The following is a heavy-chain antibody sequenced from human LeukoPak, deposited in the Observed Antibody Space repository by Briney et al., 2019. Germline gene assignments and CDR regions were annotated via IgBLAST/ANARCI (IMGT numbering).Heavy chain of an antibody. CDR2: INPSGGSS. Sequence: ASVKVSCKASGYSFTSYYMHWVRQPPGHGLEWMGIINPSGGSSSYAQKFQGRGTMTRDTSTSTVYMELSSLRSEDTAVYYCARAPKSGSGSLEGSWFDPWGQGTLVTVSS. J-gene: IGHJ5*02. D-gene: IGHD3-10*01. CDR1: GYSFTSYY. CDR3: ARAPKSGSGSLEGSWFDP. V-gene: IGHV1-46*01.